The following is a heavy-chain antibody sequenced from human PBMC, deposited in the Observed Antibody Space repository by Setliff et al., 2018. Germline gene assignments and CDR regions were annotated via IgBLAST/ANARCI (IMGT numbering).Heavy chain of an antibody. CDR2: IYYSGST. Sequence: SETLSLTCRVSGGSISSGNYYWGLIRQPPGKGLEWVATIYYSGSTYSNPSLKSRLIISVDAPDNQFSLKLSSVTAADTAVYYCARDFSTPHFGVARGSYYYYYMDVWGKGTTVTVSS. D-gene: IGHD3-3*01. CDR3: ARDFSTPHFGVARGSYYYYYMDV. CDR1: GGSISSGNYY. J-gene: IGHJ6*03. V-gene: IGHV4-39*07.